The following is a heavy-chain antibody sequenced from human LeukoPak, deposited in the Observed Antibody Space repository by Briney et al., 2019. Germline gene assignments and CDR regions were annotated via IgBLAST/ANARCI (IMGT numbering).Heavy chain of an antibody. Sequence: GGSLRLSCVTSGFTFSTHDIHWVRQAPGKGLEWLSVIWNDGSNEIYVDSVKDRFTISRDNSKNTAYLQMGSLRVDDTAVYYCGAGYCGGYDCSPGYWGRGTLVIVSS. V-gene: IGHV3-33*01. J-gene: IGHJ4*02. CDR1: GFTFSTHD. D-gene: IGHD2-21*01. CDR3: GAGYCGGYDCSPGY. CDR2: IWNDGSNE.